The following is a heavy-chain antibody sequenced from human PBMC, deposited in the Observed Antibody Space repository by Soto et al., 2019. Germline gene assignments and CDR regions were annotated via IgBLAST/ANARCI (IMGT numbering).Heavy chain of an antibody. D-gene: IGHD4-17*01. V-gene: IGHV3-30-3*01. Sequence: QVQLVEPGGGVVQPGRSLRLSCAASGFTFSSYAMHWVRQAPGKGLEWVAVISYDGSNKYYADSVKGRFTISRDNSKNTLYLQMNSLRAEDTAVYYCARGETTRKNYYYGMDVWGQGTTVTVSS. CDR3: ARGETTRKNYYYGMDV. CDR1: GFTFSSYA. CDR2: ISYDGSNK. J-gene: IGHJ6*02.